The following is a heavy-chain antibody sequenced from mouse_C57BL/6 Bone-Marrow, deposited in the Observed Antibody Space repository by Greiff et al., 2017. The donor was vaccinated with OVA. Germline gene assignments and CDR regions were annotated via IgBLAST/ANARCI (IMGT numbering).Heavy chain of an antibody. Sequence: VQLQQSGAELVMPGASVKLSCKASGYTFTSYWMHWVKQRPGQGLEWIGEIDPSDSYTNYNQKFKGKSTLTVDKSSSTAYMQLSSLTSEDSAVYYCARDGNGWYFDVWGTGTTVTVSS. CDR3: ARDGNGWYFDV. CDR1: GYTFTSYW. V-gene: IGHV1-69*01. D-gene: IGHD2-1*01. CDR2: IDPSDSYT. J-gene: IGHJ1*03.